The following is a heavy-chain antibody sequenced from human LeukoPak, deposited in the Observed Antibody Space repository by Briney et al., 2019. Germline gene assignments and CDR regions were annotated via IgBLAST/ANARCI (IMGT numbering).Heavy chain of an antibody. Sequence: SETLSLTCTVSGGSISSYYWSWIRQPPGKGLEWIGYIYYSGSTNYNPSLKSRVTISVDTSKNQFPLKLSSVTAADTAVYYCARERTFGYGMDVWGQGSTVTVSS. V-gene: IGHV4-59*01. CDR1: GGSISSYY. CDR2: IYYSGST. D-gene: IGHD3-16*01. CDR3: ARERTFGYGMDV. J-gene: IGHJ6*02.